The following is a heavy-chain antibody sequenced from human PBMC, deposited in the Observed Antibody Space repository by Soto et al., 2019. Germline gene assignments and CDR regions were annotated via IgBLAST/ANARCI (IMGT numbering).Heavy chain of an antibody. Sequence: PSETLSLTCTVSGGSVNSGSNYWSWIRQPPGKGLEWIGYIYYSGSTNYNPSLKSRVTISVDTSKNQFSLKLSSVTAADTAVYYCARLGPYSSSSYYYGMDVWGQGTTVTVS. CDR2: IYYSGST. D-gene: IGHD6-13*01. CDR1: GGSVNSGSNY. CDR3: ARLGPYSSSSYYYGMDV. J-gene: IGHJ6*02. V-gene: IGHV4-61*01.